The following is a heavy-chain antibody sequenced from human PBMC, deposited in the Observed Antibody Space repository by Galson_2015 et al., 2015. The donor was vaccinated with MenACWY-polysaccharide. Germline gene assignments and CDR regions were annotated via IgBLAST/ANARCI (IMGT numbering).Heavy chain of an antibody. Sequence: SVKVSCKASGYTFTSYGISWVRQAPGQGLEWMGWISAYNGNTNYAQKLQGRVTMTTDTSTSTAYMELRSLRSDDTAVYYCARDPHPIEYSSPHFDYWGQGTLVTVSS. CDR3: ARDPHPIEYSSPHFDY. CDR1: GYTFTSYG. V-gene: IGHV1-18*01. J-gene: IGHJ4*02. D-gene: IGHD6-6*01. CDR2: ISAYNGNT.